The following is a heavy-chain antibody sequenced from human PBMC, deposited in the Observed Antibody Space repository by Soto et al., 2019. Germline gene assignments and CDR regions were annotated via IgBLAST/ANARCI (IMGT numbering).Heavy chain of an antibody. CDR1: GFTFSSYW. CDR2: IKQDGSEK. J-gene: IGHJ6*02. CDR3: ARGDTAMVKSSYYYYGMDV. V-gene: IGHV3-7*05. D-gene: IGHD5-18*01. Sequence: GGSLRLSCAASGFTFSSYWMSWVRQAPGKGLEWVANIKQDGSEKYYVDSVKGRFTISRDNAKNSLYLQMNSLRAEDTAVYYCARGDTAMVKSSYYYYGMDVWGQGTTVTVSS.